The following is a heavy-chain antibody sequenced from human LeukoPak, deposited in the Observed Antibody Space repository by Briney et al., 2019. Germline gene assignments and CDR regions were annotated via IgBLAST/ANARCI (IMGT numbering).Heavy chain of an antibody. J-gene: IGHJ4*02. CDR1: GYTFTGYY. D-gene: IGHD3-3*01. V-gene: IGHV1-2*02. Sequence: GASVKVSCEASGYTFTGYYMHWVRQAPGQGLEWMGWINPNSGGTNYAQKFQGRVTMTRDTSISTAYMELSRLRSDDTAVYYCARAGDITIFGVVITGPNDYWGQGTLVTVSS. CDR3: ARAGDITIFGVVITGPNDY. CDR2: INPNSGGT.